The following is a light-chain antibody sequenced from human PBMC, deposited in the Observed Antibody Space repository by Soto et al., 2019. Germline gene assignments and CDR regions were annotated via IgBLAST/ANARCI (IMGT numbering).Light chain of an antibody. V-gene: IGLV1-47*01. Sequence: QSVLTQPPSASGTPGQRVTISCSASSFNIGSNYVYWYHQLPGTAPKLLIYRNNQRPSGVPDRFSGSQSGASASLAISGLRSEDEADYYCATWDGSLPGEVFGGGTKLTVL. J-gene: IGLJ2*01. CDR2: RNN. CDR1: SFNIGSNY. CDR3: ATWDGSLPGEV.